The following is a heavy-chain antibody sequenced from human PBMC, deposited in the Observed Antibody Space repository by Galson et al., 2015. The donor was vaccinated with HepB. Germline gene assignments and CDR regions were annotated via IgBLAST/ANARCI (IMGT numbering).Heavy chain of an antibody. CDR2: ISHDGNHK. D-gene: IGHD5-24*01. J-gene: IGHJ4*02. CDR1: KFSFGNYV. CDR3: ARGSSNYGGFDY. V-gene: IGHV3-30*14. Sequence: SLRLSCAASKFSFGNYVMHWVRQAPGKGLEWLAIISHDGNHKDYADSVKDRFTISRDNSKKTLFFQLNNLRPEDTATYYCARGSSNYGGFDYWGQGTPVTVSS.